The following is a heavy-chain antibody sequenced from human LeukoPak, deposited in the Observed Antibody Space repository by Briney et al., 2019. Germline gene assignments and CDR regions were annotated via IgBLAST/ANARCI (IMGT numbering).Heavy chain of an antibody. CDR1: GFTFSSYE. J-gene: IGHJ6*03. CDR3: ATYGSGSYYYYYYMDV. CDR2: ISSSGSTI. D-gene: IGHD3-10*01. Sequence: GGSLRLSCAASGFTFSSYEMNWVRQAPGKGLEWVSYISSSGSTIYYADSVKGRLTISRDNAKNSLYLQMNSLRAEDTALYYCATYGSGSYYYYYYMDVWGKGTTVTVSS. V-gene: IGHV3-48*03.